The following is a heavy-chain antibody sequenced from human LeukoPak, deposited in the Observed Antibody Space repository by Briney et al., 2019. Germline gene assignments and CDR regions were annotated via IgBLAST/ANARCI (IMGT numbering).Heavy chain of an antibody. Sequence: SETLSLTCTVSGGSISSSYYYWGWIRQPPGKGLEWIGEINHSGSTNYNPSLKSRVTISVDTSKNQFSLKLSSVTAADTAVYYCARARTRIRFLEWLPFFDYWGQGTLVTVSS. V-gene: IGHV4-39*07. CDR2: INHSGST. J-gene: IGHJ4*02. CDR1: GGSISSSYYY. D-gene: IGHD3-3*01. CDR3: ARARTRIRFLEWLPFFDY.